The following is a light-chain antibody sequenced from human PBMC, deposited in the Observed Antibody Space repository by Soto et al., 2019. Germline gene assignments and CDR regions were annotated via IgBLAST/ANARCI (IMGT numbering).Light chain of an antibody. J-gene: IGLJ1*01. Sequence: QSVLTQPPSASGSPGQSVTISCTGTSSDVGGYNYVSWYQQYPGKAPKLMIYEVSKWPSGVPDRFSGSKSGNTASLTVSGLQAEDEADYYCSSYAGTNYVFGTGTKLTVL. CDR2: EVS. CDR1: SSDVGGYNY. CDR3: SSYAGTNYV. V-gene: IGLV2-8*01.